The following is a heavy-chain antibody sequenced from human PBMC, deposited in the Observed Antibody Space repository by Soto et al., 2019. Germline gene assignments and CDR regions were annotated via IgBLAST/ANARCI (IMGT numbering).Heavy chain of an antibody. CDR1: GFTFSSYS. D-gene: IGHD1-20*01. J-gene: IGHJ3*01. Sequence: PGGSLRLSCAASGFTFSSYSMNWVRQAPGKGLEWVSYISSSSGTIYYADSVKGRFTISRDNAKNSLYLQMNSLRAEDTALYYCARDNWNDWGQGTMVTVSS. CDR2: ISSSSGTI. CDR3: ARDNWND. V-gene: IGHV3-48*01.